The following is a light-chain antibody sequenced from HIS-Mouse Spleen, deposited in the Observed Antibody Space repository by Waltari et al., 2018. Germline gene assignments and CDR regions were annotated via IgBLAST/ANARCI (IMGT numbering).Light chain of an antibody. Sequence: QSALTQPASVSGSPGQSITISCTGTSSDVGGYNYVSWYQQHPGKAPKLMIYDVSNRPSGVSNRCSGSKSGNTASLTISGLQAEDDADYYCSSYTSSSTRVFGGGTKLTVL. J-gene: IGLJ3*02. V-gene: IGLV2-14*03. CDR1: SSDVGGYNY. CDR2: DVS. CDR3: SSYTSSSTRV.